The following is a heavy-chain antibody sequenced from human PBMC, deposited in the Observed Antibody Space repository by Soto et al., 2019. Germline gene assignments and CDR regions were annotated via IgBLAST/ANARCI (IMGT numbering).Heavy chain of an antibody. CDR3: ANLVVVPAATFDP. V-gene: IGHV3-21*01. D-gene: IGHD2-2*01. J-gene: IGHJ5*02. Sequence: PGGSLRLSCAASGFTFSTYAMNWLRQAPGKGLEWVSSISSSSSYIYYADSVKGRFTISRDNAKNSLYLQMNSLRAEDTAVYYCANLVVVPAATFDPWGQGTLVTVSS. CDR1: GFTFSTYA. CDR2: ISSSSSYI.